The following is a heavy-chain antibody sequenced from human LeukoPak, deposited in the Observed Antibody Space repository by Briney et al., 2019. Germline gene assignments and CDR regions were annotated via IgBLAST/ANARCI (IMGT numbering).Heavy chain of an antibody. D-gene: IGHD6-13*01. J-gene: IGHJ4*02. CDR3: AKEGVAAGYFDY. Sequence: GGSLRLSCVASAFTFTNYGIHWVRQAPGKGLEWVAFIRFDGSNKYYADSVKGRFTISRDNSKNTLYLQMNSLRAEDTAVYYCAKEGVAAGYFDYWGQGTLVTVSS. CDR2: IRFDGSNK. V-gene: IGHV3-30*02. CDR1: AFTFTNYG.